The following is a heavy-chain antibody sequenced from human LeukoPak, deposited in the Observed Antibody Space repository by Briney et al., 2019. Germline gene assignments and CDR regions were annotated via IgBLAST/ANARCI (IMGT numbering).Heavy chain of an antibody. CDR1: GFIVSNYY. D-gene: IGHD3-16*01. CDR3: ARDRAVTQVWVEFDS. V-gene: IGHV3-66*03. Sequence: PGGSLRLSCAGSGFIVSNYYMNWVRQAPGKGLEWVSLIRDSGATFYADSVKGRFTISRDNSKNTIYLQMNRLRVEDTAVYFCARDRAVTQVWVEFDSWGQGTQVTVSS. CDR2: IRDSGAT. J-gene: IGHJ5*01.